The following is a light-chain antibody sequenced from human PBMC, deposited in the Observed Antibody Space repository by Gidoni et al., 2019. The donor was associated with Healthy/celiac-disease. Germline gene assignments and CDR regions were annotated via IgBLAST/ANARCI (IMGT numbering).Light chain of an antibody. CDR2: LEGSGSY. V-gene: IGLV4-60*03. J-gene: IGLJ3*02. Sequence: QPVLTPSSSASASLGSSVQLTCTLSSGHSSYIIAWHQQQPGKAPRYLMKLEGSGSYNKGRGGPDRFSGSSYGADRYLTISNLQAEDEADYYCETWDSNTWVFGGGTKLTVL. CDR1: SGHSSYI. CDR3: ETWDSNTWV.